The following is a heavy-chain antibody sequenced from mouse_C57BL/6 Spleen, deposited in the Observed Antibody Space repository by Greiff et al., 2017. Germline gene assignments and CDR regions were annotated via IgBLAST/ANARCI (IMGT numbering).Heavy chain of an antibody. CDR1: GYTFTDYY. D-gene: IGHD1-1*01. V-gene: IGHV1-19*01. Sequence: EVKLQQSGPVLVKPGASVKMSCKASGYTFTDYYMNWVKQSHGKSLEWIGVINPYNGGTSYNQKFKGKATLTVDKSSSTAYMELNSLTSEDSAVYYCARGRGITTDYYAMDYWGQGTSVTVSS. CDR2: INPYNGGT. CDR3: ARGRGITTDYYAMDY. J-gene: IGHJ4*01.